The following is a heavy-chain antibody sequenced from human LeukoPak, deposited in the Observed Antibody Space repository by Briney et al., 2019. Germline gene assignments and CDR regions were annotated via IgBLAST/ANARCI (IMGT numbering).Heavy chain of an antibody. CDR2: IYYSGST. V-gene: IGHV4-39*01. CDR1: GGSISSSSYY. D-gene: IGHD5-12*01. J-gene: IGHJ4*02. Sequence: KPSETLSLTCTVSGGSISSSSYYWGWIRQPPGKGLEWIGSIYYSGSTYYNPSLKSRVTISVDTSKNQFSLKLSSVTAADTAVSYCVHSGYDMGFADYWGQGTLVTVYS. CDR3: VHSGYDMGFADY.